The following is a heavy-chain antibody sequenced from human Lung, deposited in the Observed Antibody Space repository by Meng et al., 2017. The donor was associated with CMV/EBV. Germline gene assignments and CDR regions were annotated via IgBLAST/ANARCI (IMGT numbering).Heavy chain of an antibody. V-gene: IGHV1-18*01. CDR3: TRAGAAVTAHFDF. CDR2: ISAENGNT. CDR1: GYTFGIFG. Sequence: QDQLVKSGAALQKPGDSVTVSCKASGYTFGIFGITWVRQAPGQGLEWVGWISAENGNTNYAQKFQGRVTLTTDTSTKTAYMDLRGLRSDDSAVYYCTRAGAAVTAHFDFWGRGTLVTVSS. D-gene: IGHD4-17*01. J-gene: IGHJ4*02.